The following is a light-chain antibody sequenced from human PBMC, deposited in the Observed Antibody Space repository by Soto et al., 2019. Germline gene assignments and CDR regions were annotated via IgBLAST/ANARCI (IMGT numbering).Light chain of an antibody. Sequence: EIVLTQSPGTLSLSPGERATLSCRASESLSSTFFGWYQQKAGQAPRLLISDAFTRATGIPDRFSGSGSVTHFTLNISRVEPADAAVYYCQQYGNSPLTFGQGTRLEIK. J-gene: IGKJ5*01. CDR3: QQYGNSPLT. CDR1: ESLSSTF. V-gene: IGKV3-20*01. CDR2: DAF.